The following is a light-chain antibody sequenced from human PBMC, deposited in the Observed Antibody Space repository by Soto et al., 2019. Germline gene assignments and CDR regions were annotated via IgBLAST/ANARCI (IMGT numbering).Light chain of an antibody. CDR2: AAS. CDR1: QSIGTY. CDR3: KQSYSTPRT. V-gene: IGKV1-39*01. J-gene: IGKJ2*01. Sequence: DIQMTQSPSSLSASVGERVTITCRARQSIGTYLTWYQLKPGKAPKVLIYAASSLQSGVPSRSSGSGSGTDFTLTMSSLQHEDFATYYCKQSYSTPRTFGQGTKLEMK.